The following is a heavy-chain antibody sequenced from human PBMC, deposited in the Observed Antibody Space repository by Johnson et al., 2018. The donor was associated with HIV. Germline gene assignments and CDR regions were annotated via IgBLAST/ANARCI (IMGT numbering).Heavy chain of an antibody. J-gene: IGHJ3*02. D-gene: IGHD3-16*01. V-gene: IGHV3-30*02. CDR1: GFIFSTYG. CDR3: AKDRTNWGYDAFDI. Sequence: QVQLVESGGGVVQPGGSLRLSCAASGFIFSTYGMHWVRQAPGKGLEWVAFIRYDGSNKYYADSVTGRFTISRDNSTNTLYLQMNSLRAEETAVYFCAKDRTNWGYDAFDIWGQGTMATGSA. CDR2: IRYDGSNK.